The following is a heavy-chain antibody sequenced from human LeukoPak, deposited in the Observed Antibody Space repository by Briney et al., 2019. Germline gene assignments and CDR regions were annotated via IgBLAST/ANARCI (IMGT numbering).Heavy chain of an antibody. Sequence: SETLSPTCVVHGGSFSGYYWSWIRQPPGKGLEWIGEINHSGSTNYNPSLKRRVTVSVDTSNNQFSLKVTSVTAADTAVYYCARLRARRGYSYGYGYYFDYWGQGTLVTVSS. V-gene: IGHV4-34*01. D-gene: IGHD5-18*01. CDR3: ARLRARRGYSYGYGYYFDY. CDR1: GGSFSGYY. J-gene: IGHJ4*02. CDR2: INHSGST.